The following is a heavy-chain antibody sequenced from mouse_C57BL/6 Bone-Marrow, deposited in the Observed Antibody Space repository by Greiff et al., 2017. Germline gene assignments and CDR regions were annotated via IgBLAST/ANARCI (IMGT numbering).Heavy chain of an antibody. CDR1: GFSLTSYG. J-gene: IGHJ3*01. CDR2: IWSGGST. CDR3: ARNKGGWAHQAWFAY. V-gene: IGHV2-2*01. Sequence: VQLVESGPGLVQPSQSLSITCTVSGFSLTSYGVHWVRQSPGKGLEWLGVIWSGGSTDYNAAFISRLSISKDNSKSQVFFKMNSLQADDTAIYYCARNKGGWAHQAWFAYWGQGTLVTVSA.